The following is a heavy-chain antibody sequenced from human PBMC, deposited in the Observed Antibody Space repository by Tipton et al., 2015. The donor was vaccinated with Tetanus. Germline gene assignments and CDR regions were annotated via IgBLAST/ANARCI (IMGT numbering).Heavy chain of an antibody. J-gene: IGHJ3*02. CDR1: GDSLSNGDYY. Sequence: TLSLTCTVSGDSLSNGDYYWSWIRQPPGKGLEWIGYIYYSGTTYYSPSLKSRVSISIDTSQNQFSLRLTSVTAADTAVYFCARNVYTVTNDAFDIWGHGTLVNVSS. V-gene: IGHV4-30-4*01. CDR3: ARNVYTVTNDAFDI. D-gene: IGHD4-11*01. CDR2: IYYSGTT.